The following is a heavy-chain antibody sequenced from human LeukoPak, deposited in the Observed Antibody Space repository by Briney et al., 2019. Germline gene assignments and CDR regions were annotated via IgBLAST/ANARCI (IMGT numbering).Heavy chain of an antibody. J-gene: IGHJ4*02. CDR3: ARDGLEDTSAYDY. CDR2: IYHSGSP. Sequence: SETLSLTCTVSGGSVSREGHYWNWIRQHPEGGLEWIGYIYHSGSPSYSPSLQSRLTISLDTSKNQFSLKLRSVTAADTAIYYCARDGLEDTSAYDYWGQGMLVTVSS. V-gene: IGHV4-31*03. D-gene: IGHD3-16*01. CDR1: GGSVSREGHY.